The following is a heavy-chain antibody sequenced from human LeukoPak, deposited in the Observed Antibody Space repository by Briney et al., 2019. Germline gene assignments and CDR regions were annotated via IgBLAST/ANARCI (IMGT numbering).Heavy chain of an antibody. CDR1: GFTFSTFS. CDR3: AKEGASTGWTFGAY. J-gene: IGHJ4*02. V-gene: IGHV3-23*01. Sequence: GSLRLSCAASGFTFSTFSMSWVRQASGKGLEWVSTISDSGGITDYADSVKGRFTISRDNSKNTLDLQMNSLRPEDTAVYYCAKEGASTGWTFGAYWGQGTLVTVSS. CDR2: ISDSGGIT. D-gene: IGHD6-19*01.